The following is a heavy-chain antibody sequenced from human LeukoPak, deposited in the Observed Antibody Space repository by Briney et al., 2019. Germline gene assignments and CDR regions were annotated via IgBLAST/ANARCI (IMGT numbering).Heavy chain of an antibody. CDR1: GYSISSGYY. V-gene: IGHV4-38-2*01. CDR3: ARQRGRNWFDP. Sequence: SETLSLTCAVSGYSISSGYYWGWIRQPPGKGLEWIGSIYHSGSTNYNPSLKSRVTLSVDTSKNQFSLKLNSVTAADTAVYYCARQRGRNWFDPWGQGTLVTVSS. D-gene: IGHD3-16*01. CDR2: IYHSGST. J-gene: IGHJ5*02.